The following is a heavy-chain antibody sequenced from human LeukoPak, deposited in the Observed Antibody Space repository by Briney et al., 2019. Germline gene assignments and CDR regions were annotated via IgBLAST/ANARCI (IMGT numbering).Heavy chain of an antibody. D-gene: IGHD3-22*01. CDR3: ANYYDRSGSSYFDY. CDR1: GFTFSSYA. Sequence: GGSLRLSCAASGFTFSSYAMSWVRQAPGKGLEWVSAISGNGGSTYYADSVKGRFTISRDNSKNTLYLQMNSLRAEDTAVYYCANYYDRSGSSYFDYWGQGTLVTVSP. J-gene: IGHJ4*02. V-gene: IGHV3-23*01. CDR2: ISGNGGST.